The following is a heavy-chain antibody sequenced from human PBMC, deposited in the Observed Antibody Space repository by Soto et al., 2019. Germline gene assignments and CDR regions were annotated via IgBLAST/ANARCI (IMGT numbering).Heavy chain of an antibody. Sequence: PGGSLRLSCAASGFTFSSYAMSWVRQAPGKGLEWVSAISGSSYTNYADSVKGRFTISRDNAKNSLYLQMNSLRAEDTAVYYCARERGQPGAFDIWGQGAMVTVSS. D-gene: IGHD3-16*01. CDR2: ISGSSYT. J-gene: IGHJ3*02. V-gene: IGHV3-21*01. CDR3: ARERGQPGAFDI. CDR1: GFTFSSYA.